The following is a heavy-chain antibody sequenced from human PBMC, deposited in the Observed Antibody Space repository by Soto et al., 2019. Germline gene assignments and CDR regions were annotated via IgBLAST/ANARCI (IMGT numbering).Heavy chain of an antibody. CDR3: AKELQRGMDV. D-gene: IGHD4-4*01. CDR2: ISGYNGNT. CDR1: GYTFFNYG. V-gene: IGHV1-18*01. J-gene: IGHJ6*02. Sequence: ASVKVSCKASGYTFFNYGISWVRQAPGQGLEWMGWISGYNGNTNYAQSFEGGVTMTRDTSINTAYMELSRLTSDDTAVYYCAKELQRGMDVWGQGTTVTVSS.